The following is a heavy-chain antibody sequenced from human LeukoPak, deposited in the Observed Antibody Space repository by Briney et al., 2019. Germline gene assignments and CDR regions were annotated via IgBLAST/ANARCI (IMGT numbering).Heavy chain of an antibody. Sequence: GGSLRLSCAASGFTFSNYAMTWVRQAPGKGLEWVSSISVSGGSTYYADSVKGRFTISRDNSKNTLYLQMNSLRAEDTAMYYCAKGFWTNDYWGQGTLVTVSS. J-gene: IGHJ4*02. CDR3: AKGFWTNDY. V-gene: IGHV3-23*01. CDR2: ISVSGGST. CDR1: GFTFSNYA. D-gene: IGHD1-1*01.